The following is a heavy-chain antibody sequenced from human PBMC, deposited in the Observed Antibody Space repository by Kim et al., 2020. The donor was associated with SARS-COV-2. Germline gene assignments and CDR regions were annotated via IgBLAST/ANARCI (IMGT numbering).Heavy chain of an antibody. CDR1: GFTLSSYE. CDR3: VRRDGYNHFYY. D-gene: IGHD3-3*02. V-gene: IGHV3-48*03. Sequence: GGSLRLSCAASGFTLSSYEMNWVRQAPGKGLEWISYITTSGTTRYYADSVQGRFTISRDNAKNSLYLQMNSLRAEDTALYYCVRRDGYNHFYYWGQGTLVTVSS. CDR2: ITTSGTTR. J-gene: IGHJ4*02.